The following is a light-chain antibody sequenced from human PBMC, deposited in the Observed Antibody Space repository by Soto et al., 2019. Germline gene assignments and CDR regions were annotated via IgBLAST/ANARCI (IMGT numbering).Light chain of an antibody. CDR1: QSVSSSN. CDR3: QQYGSTPRT. Sequence: EIVLTQSPGTLPLSPGERATLSCRASQSVSSSNLAWYQQKPGQAPRLLIYGASSRATGIPDRFSGSGSGTDFTLTISRLESEDFAVYYCQQYGSTPRTFGQGTKVEIK. V-gene: IGKV3-20*01. CDR2: GAS. J-gene: IGKJ1*01.